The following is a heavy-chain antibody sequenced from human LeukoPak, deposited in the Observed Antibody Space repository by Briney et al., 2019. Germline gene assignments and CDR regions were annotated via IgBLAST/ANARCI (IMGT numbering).Heavy chain of an antibody. J-gene: IGHJ5*02. CDR3: ARATGEGYCSGGSCYINWFDP. D-gene: IGHD2-15*01. CDR2: IYYSGST. Sequence: SETLSLTCTVSGGSISSYYWSWIRQPPGKGLEWIGYIYYSGSTNYNPSLKSRVTTSVDTSKNQFSLKLSSVTAADTAVYYCARATGEGYCSGGSCYINWFDPWGQGTLVTVSS. CDR1: GGSISSYY. V-gene: IGHV4-59*12.